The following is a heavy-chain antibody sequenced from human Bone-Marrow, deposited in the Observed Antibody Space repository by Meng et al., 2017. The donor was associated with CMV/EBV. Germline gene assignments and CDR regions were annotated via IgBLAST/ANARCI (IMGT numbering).Heavy chain of an antibody. Sequence: SGPTLVKPTQTLTLTCTFSGFSLSTFGTRMSWIRQPPGKALEWLARIDWDDDKFYSTSLKSRLTITKDTSKNQVVLTMTNMDPVDTGTYYCAHRPISNFDFWSGYHESRALWFDTWGRGSLVTVPS. CDR1: GFSLSTFGTR. D-gene: IGHD3-3*01. V-gene: IGHV2-70*12. CDR2: IDWDDDK. CDR3: AHRPISNFDFWSGYHESRALWFDT. J-gene: IGHJ5*02.